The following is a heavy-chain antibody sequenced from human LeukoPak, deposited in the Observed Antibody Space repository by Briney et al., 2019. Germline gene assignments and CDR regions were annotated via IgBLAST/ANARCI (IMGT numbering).Heavy chain of an antibody. Sequence: PGRSLRLSCAASGFTFSSYGMHWVRQAPGKGLEWVAVISYDGSNKYYADSVKGRFTISRDNSKNTLYLQMNSLRAEDMAVYYCAKDMYSSSWYYFDYWGQGTLVTVSS. CDR3: AKDMYSSSWYYFDY. CDR1: GFTFSSYG. V-gene: IGHV3-30*18. D-gene: IGHD6-13*01. CDR2: ISYDGSNK. J-gene: IGHJ4*02.